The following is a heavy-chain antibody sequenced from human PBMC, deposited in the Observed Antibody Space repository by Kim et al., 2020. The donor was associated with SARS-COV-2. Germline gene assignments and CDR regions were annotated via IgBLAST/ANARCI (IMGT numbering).Heavy chain of an antibody. J-gene: IGHJ4*02. CDR1: GFTFGRYW. CDR2: IKRDESEK. D-gene: IGHD3-10*01. V-gene: IGHV3-7*03. Sequence: GGSLRLSCAASGFTFGRYWMSWVRQAPGKGLEWVANIKRDESEKYYLDSVRGRFTISRDNAKTSLYLQMNSLRAEDTAVYYCARDGLPYYSASGAYYFDQWGQGALVIVSS. CDR3: ARDGLPYYSASGAYYFDQ.